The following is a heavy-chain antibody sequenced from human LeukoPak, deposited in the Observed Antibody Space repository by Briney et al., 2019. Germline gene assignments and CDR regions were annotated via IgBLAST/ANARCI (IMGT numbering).Heavy chain of an antibody. J-gene: IGHJ4*02. D-gene: IGHD2-2*01. Sequence: AAVKVSCKASGYTFTSYAMHWVRQAPGQRLEWMGWINADNGNTNYSQKFQGRVTITRDTSASTAYMELSSLRSEDTAVYYCARATYYCSSTSCHGANYFDYRGQGTLVTVSS. CDR2: INADNGNT. CDR1: GYTFTSYA. CDR3: ARATYYCSSTSCHGANYFDY. V-gene: IGHV1-3*01.